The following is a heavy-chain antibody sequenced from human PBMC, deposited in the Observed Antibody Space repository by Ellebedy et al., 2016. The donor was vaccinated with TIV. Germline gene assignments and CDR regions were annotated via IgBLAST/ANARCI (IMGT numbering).Heavy chain of an antibody. CDR1: GYTFTGYY. V-gene: IGHV1-18*04. J-gene: IGHJ4*02. CDR2: ISAYNGNT. Sequence: GESLKISCKASGYTFTGYYMHWVRQAPGQGLEWMGYISAYNGNTYYAQKFQGRVTMTTDTSTSTAYMELRSLRSDDTAVYYCARDRKDYWGQGTLVTVSS. CDR3: ARDRKDY.